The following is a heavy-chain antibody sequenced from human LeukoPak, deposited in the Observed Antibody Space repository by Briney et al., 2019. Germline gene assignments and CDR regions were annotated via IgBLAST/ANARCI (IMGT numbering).Heavy chain of an antibody. Sequence: SGTLSLTCTVSGGSISSYYWSWIRQPAGKGLEWIGRIYTSGSTNYNPSLKSRVTMSVDTSKNQFSLKLSSVTAADTAVYYCARATYYDFWSGYYYMDVWGKGTTVTVSS. D-gene: IGHD3-3*01. CDR1: GGSISSYY. J-gene: IGHJ6*03. CDR2: IYTSGST. V-gene: IGHV4-4*07. CDR3: ARATYYDFWSGYYYMDV.